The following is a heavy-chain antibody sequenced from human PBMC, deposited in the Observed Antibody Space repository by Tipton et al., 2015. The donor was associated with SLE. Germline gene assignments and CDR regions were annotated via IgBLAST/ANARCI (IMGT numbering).Heavy chain of an antibody. CDR1: GGSISSYY. V-gene: IGHV4-59*01. D-gene: IGHD4-17*01. J-gene: IGHJ2*01. CDR3: ASRTDALYWYFDL. CDR2: IYYSGST. Sequence: TLSLTCTVSGGSISSYYWSWIRQPPGKGLEWIGYIYYSGSTNYNPSLKSRVTISVDTSENQFSLKLSSVTAADTAVYYCASRTDALYWYFDLWGRGTLVTVSS.